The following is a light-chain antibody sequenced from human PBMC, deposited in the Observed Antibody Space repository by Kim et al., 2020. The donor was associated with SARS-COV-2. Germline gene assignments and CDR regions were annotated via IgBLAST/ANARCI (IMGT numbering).Light chain of an antibody. J-gene: IGLJ2*01. Sequence: VSVSPGQTASITCSGDKLGDKYACWYQQKPGQSPVLVIYQVSKRPSGIPERFSGSNSGNTATLTISGTQAMDEADYYCQAWDSSTAFGGGTQLTVL. V-gene: IGLV3-1*01. CDR3: QAWDSSTA. CDR1: KLGDKY. CDR2: QVS.